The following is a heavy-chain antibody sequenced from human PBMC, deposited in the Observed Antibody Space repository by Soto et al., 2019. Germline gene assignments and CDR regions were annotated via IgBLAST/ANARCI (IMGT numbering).Heavy chain of an antibody. V-gene: IGHV3-48*02. CDR1: GFTFRSYS. CDR2: ISSSTSTI. J-gene: IGHJ4*02. D-gene: IGHD3-22*01. CDR3: ARGPMGYDSSGYYDVDY. Sequence: EVQLVESGGGLAQPGGSLRLSCAASGFTFRSYSMNWVRQAPGKGLEWVSYISSSTSTIYYADSVKGRFTISRDNAKNSLYLQMNSLRDEDTAVYYCARGPMGYDSSGYYDVDYWGQGTLVTVSS.